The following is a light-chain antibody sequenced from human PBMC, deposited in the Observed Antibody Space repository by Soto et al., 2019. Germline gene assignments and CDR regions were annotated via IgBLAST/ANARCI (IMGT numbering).Light chain of an antibody. V-gene: IGKV3-15*01. Sequence: EIVMTQSPATLSVSPGERATLSCRASQSVSSNLAWYQQKPGQAPRLLIYGASTRATGIPARFSGSGSGTEFTLTIRSLQSEDFAVYYRQQYNNWPPWPFGQGTKVEIK. CDR2: GAS. J-gene: IGKJ1*01. CDR3: QQYNNWPPWP. CDR1: QSVSSN.